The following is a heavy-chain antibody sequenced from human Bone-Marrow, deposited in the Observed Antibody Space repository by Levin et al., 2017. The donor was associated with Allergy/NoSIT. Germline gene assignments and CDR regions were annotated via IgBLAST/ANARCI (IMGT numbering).Heavy chain of an antibody. D-gene: IGHD7-27*01. CDR2: AYYSGST. CDR3: ARRGNWGFFDY. CDR1: GGSISSYY. Sequence: SQTLSLTCSDSGGSISSYYWSWIRQPPGKGLEWIGYAYYSGSTNYNPSLKSRVTISVDTSKNQFSLKLSSVTAADTAVYYCARRGNWGFFDYWGQGTLVTVSS. J-gene: IGHJ4*02. V-gene: IGHV4-59*08.